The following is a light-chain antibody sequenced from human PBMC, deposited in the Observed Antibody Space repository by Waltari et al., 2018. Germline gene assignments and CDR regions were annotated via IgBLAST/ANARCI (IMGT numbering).Light chain of an antibody. V-gene: IGLV3-1*01. CDR3: QAWDSNTVV. CDR1: ELGDKY. J-gene: IGLJ2*01. Sequence: SYELTQPPSVSVSPGQTASITCPGDELGDKYVCWYQQKPGQSPVVVIYQDKKRPSGIPERFTGSNSGNTATLTISENQAMDEADYYCQAWDSNTVVFGGGTKVTVL. CDR2: QDK.